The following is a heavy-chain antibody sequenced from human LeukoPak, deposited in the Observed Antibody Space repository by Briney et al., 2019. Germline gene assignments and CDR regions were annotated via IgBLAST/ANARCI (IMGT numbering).Heavy chain of an antibody. CDR3: ARDPYYYGSGSSH. V-gene: IGHV3-30*04. J-gene: IGHJ4*02. Sequence: GRSLRLSCAASGFTFSSYAMHWVRQAPGKGLEWVAVISYDGSNKYYADSVKGRFTISRDNSKNTLYLQMNSLRAEDTAVYYCARDPYYYGSGSSHWGQGTLVTVSS. CDR1: GFTFSSYA. D-gene: IGHD3-10*01. CDR2: ISYDGSNK.